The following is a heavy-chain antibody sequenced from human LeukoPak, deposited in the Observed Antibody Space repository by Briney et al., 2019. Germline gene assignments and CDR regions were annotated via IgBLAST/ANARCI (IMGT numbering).Heavy chain of an antibody. CDR1: GYTFSNYD. CDR2: MNPNSGNT. Sequence: ASVKVSCKASGYTFSNYDIDWVRQAPGQGLEWMGWMNPNSGNTGYAQKFQGRVSMTRDTSINTAYLDLRGLRSDDTAVYFCARGSRLTVSRLPPTRRFDPWGQGTLVTVSS. CDR3: ARGSRLTVSRLPPTRRFDP. D-gene: IGHD4-11*01. J-gene: IGHJ5*02. V-gene: IGHV1-8*01.